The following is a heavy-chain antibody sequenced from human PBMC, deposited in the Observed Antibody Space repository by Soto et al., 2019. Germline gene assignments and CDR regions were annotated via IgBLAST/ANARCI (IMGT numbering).Heavy chain of an antibody. J-gene: IGHJ6*02. Sequence: EVQLVGSGGGLVQPGGSLRLSCAASGFTFSSYSMNWVRQAPGKGLEWVSYISSSSSTIYYADSVKGRFTISRDNAKNSLYLQMNSLRDEDTAVYYCARDRWSGYYYYYGMDVWGQGTTVTVSS. CDR2: ISSSSSTI. CDR1: GFTFSSYS. V-gene: IGHV3-48*02. D-gene: IGHD3-10*02. CDR3: ARDRWSGYYYYYGMDV.